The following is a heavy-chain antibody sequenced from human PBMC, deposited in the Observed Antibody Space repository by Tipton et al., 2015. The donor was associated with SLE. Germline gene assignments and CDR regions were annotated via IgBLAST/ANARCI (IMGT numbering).Heavy chain of an antibody. CDR2: IYTSGST. CDR1: GGSISSGSYY. J-gene: IGHJ4*02. V-gene: IGHV4-61*09. D-gene: IGHD3-3*01. Sequence: TLSLTCTVSGGSISSGSYYWSWIRQPAGKGLEWIGHIYTSGSTNYNPSLKSRVNISVDTSKNQFSLKLRSVTAADAAGYYCARVAYDFWRGYAYYFDYWGQGTLVTVSS. CDR3: ARVAYDFWRGYAYYFDY.